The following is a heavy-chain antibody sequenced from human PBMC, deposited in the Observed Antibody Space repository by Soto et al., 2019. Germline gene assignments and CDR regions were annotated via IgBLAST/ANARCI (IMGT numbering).Heavy chain of an antibody. D-gene: IGHD5-12*01. CDR3: AXAALFGGYDFDY. CDR2: ISSSSSTI. J-gene: IGHJ4*02. CDR1: GFTFSSYS. Sequence: EVQLVESGGGLVQPGGSLRLSCAASGFTFSSYSMNWVRQAPGKGLEWVSYISSSSSTIYYADSVKGRFTXCRDNAKXXXXXXXXXXXXXXXAVYYCAXAALFGGYDFDYWGQGTLVTVSS. V-gene: IGHV3-48*01.